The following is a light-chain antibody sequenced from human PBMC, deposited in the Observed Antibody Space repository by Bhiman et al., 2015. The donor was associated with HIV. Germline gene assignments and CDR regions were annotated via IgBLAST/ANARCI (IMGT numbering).Light chain of an antibody. CDR2: YPN. CDR1: NVGTNS. Sequence: SPVLTQPLSVSVAPGRTATITCVGNNVGTNSVHWYRQRPGQAPQLVIVYPNDRPSGIPDRFSGSNSGNTATLTISGTQAMDEADYYCQAWESSTGDVVFGGGTKLSVL. J-gene: IGLJ2*01. CDR3: QAWESSTGDVV. V-gene: IGLV3-21*01.